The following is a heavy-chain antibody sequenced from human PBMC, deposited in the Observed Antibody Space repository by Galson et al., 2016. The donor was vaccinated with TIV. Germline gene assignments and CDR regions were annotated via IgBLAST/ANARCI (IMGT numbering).Heavy chain of an antibody. V-gene: IGHV3-49*03. CDR2: IRSKPYGGTA. CDR3: ARGRGEI. J-gene: IGHJ4*02. Sequence: SLRLSCAVSGFRFGDNAISWFRQTPEKGLEWVGFIRSKPYGGTAEYAASVIGRLTNSRDDSRSTAYLHMDSLKSEDTAVYYCARGRGEIWGPGTLVTVSS. CDR1: GFRFGDNA. D-gene: IGHD3-10*01.